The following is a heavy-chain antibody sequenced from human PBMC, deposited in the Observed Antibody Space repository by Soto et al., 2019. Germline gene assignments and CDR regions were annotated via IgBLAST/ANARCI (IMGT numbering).Heavy chain of an antibody. J-gene: IGHJ4*02. CDR2: IIPVSGAA. D-gene: IGHD2-2*01. CDR1: GGTFGSYA. CDR3: ATALGCRSTSCTLDY. V-gene: IGHV1-69*01. Sequence: QVQLVQSGAEVKKPGSSVKVSCKASGGTFGSYAFSWVRQAPGQGLEWMGGIIPVSGAAHYAQKFQGRGTITADESTSTAYMELSSLSSQDMAVYYCATALGCRSTSCTLDYWGQGTRVIVSS.